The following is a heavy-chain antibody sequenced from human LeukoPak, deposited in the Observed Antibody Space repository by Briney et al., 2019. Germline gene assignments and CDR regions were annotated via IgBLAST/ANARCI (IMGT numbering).Heavy chain of an antibody. D-gene: IGHD6-19*01. V-gene: IGHV4-61*08. CDR3: AREAGAFDI. Sequence: SETLSLTCTVSGGSISSGDYYWSWIRQPPGKGLEWIGYIYYSGSTNYNPSLKSRVTISVDTSKNQFSLKLISVTAADTAVYYCAREAGAFDIWGQGTMVTVSS. CDR1: GGSISSGDYY. CDR2: IYYSGST. J-gene: IGHJ3*02.